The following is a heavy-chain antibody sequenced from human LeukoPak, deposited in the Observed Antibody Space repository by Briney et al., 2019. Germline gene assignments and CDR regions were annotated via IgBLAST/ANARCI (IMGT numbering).Heavy chain of an antibody. CDR2: IYTSGST. V-gene: IGHV4-4*07. CDR3: ARVPAARLLAGYFDY. CDR1: GGSISSYY. D-gene: IGHD6-6*01. J-gene: IGHJ4*02. Sequence: SETLSLTCTVSGGSISSYYWSWIRQPAGKGLEWIGRIYTSGSTNYNPSLKSRVTMLVDTSKNQFSLKLSSMTAADTAVYYCARVPAARLLAGYFDYWGQGTLVTVSS.